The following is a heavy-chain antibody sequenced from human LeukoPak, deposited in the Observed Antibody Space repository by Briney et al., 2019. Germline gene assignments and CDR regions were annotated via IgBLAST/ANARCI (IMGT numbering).Heavy chain of an antibody. CDR2: IYYSGST. CDR1: GGSISSSSYY. J-gene: IGHJ6*03. D-gene: IGHD5-18*01. V-gene: IGHV4-39*07. CDR3: ARTTEGGYTYGYFYYYYMDV. Sequence: KPSETLSLTCTVSGGSISSSSYYWGWIRQPPGKGLEWIGSIYYSGSTYYNPSLKSRVTISVDTSKNQFSLKLTSVTAADTAVYYCARTTEGGYTYGYFYYYYMDVWGKGTTVTISS.